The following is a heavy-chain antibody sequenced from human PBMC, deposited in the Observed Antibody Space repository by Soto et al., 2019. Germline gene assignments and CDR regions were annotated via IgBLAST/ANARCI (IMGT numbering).Heavy chain of an antibody. J-gene: IGHJ4*02. Sequence: ASVKVSCKASGGTFSSYAISWVRQAPGQGLEWMGGIIPIFGTANYAQKFQGRVTITADESTSTAYMELSSLRSEDTAVYYCARYIAVAGTAEYYFDYWGQGTLVTVSS. V-gene: IGHV1-69*13. D-gene: IGHD6-19*01. CDR1: GGTFSSYA. CDR3: ARYIAVAGTAEYYFDY. CDR2: IIPIFGTA.